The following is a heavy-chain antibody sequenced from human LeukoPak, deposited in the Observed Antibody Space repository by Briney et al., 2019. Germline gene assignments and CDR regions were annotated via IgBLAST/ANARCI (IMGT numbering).Heavy chain of an antibody. Sequence: PSETLSLTCAVYGESFSGYYWSWIRQPPGKGLEWIGEINRSGSTNYNPSLKSRVTISVDTSKNQFSLKLSSVTAADTAVYYCATQDDYGDSTEDYWGQGTLVTVSS. V-gene: IGHV4-34*01. J-gene: IGHJ4*02. D-gene: IGHD4-17*01. CDR2: INRSGST. CDR3: ATQDDYGDSTEDY. CDR1: GESFSGYY.